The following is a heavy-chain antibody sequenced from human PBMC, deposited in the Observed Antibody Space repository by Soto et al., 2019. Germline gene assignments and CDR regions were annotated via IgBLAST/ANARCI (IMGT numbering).Heavy chain of an antibody. CDR2: IYWDDDK. CDR3: ARAGYTSGSDNWFDP. D-gene: IGHD6-19*01. V-gene: IGHV2-5*02. CDR1: GFSLSTSGVG. Sequence: QITLKESGPTLVKPTQTLTLTCTFSGFSLSTSGVGVGWIRQPPGKALEWLALIYWDDDKRYSPSLKSRLTIPKDTSKNQVVLTLTNMDPVDTATYYCARAGYTSGSDNWFDPWGQGTLVIVSS. J-gene: IGHJ5*02.